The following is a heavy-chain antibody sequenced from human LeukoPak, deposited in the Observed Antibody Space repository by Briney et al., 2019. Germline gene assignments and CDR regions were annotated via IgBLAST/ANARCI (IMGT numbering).Heavy chain of an antibody. CDR1: GFTFTSSA. Sequence: ASVKVSCKASGFTFTSSAMQWVRQARGQRLEWIGWIVVGSGNTNYAQKFQERVTITRDMSTSTAYMELSSLRSEDTAVYYCATLLITMIGNDAFDIRGQGTMVTVSS. CDR3: ATLLITMIGNDAFDI. CDR2: IVVGSGNT. V-gene: IGHV1-58*02. D-gene: IGHD3-22*01. J-gene: IGHJ3*02.